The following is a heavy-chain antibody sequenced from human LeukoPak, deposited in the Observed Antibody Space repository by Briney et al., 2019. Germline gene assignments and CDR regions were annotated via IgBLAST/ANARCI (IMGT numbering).Heavy chain of an antibody. D-gene: IGHD1-26*01. CDR2: IKEDGSEK. Sequence: GGSLRLSCEASGFTFSTYWMTWVRQAPGKGLEWVANIKEDGSEKSYVDSVKGRFTISKDNAKNSLYLQMNSLGAEDTAVYYCARIHSGSYYMGFDYWGQGALVTVSS. CDR3: ARIHSGSYYMGFDY. V-gene: IGHV3-7*01. CDR1: GFTFSTYW. J-gene: IGHJ4*02.